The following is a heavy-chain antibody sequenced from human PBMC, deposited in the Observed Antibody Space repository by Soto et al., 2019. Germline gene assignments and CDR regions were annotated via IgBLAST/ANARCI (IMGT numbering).Heavy chain of an antibody. CDR1: GFTVSSNY. CDR3: ARDAQTDIGDYYYMDV. J-gene: IGHJ6*03. Sequence: GGSLRLSCAASGFTVSSNYMSWVRQAPGKGLEWVSVIYSGGSTYYADSVKGRFTISRDNSKNTLYLQMNSLRAEDTAVYYCARDAQTDIGDYYYMDVWGKGTTVTVSS. V-gene: IGHV3-66*01. D-gene: IGHD2-21*02. CDR2: IYSGGST.